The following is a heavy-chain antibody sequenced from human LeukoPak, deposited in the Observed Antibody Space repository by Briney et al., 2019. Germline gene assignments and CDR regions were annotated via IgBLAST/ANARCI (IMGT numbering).Heavy chain of an antibody. CDR2: ISGSGGST. CDR1: GFTFSSYA. D-gene: IGHD3-10*01. Sequence: GGSLRLSCAASGFTFSSYAMSWVRQAPGKGLEWVSAISGSGGSTYYADSVKGRFTISRDNSKNALYLQMNSLRAEDTAVYYCARIGFGELLSRFDYWGQGTLVTVSS. J-gene: IGHJ4*02. CDR3: ARIGFGELLSRFDY. V-gene: IGHV3-23*01.